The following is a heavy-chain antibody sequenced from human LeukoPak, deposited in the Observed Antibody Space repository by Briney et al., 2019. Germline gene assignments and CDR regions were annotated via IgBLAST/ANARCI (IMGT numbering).Heavy chain of an antibody. D-gene: IGHD4-17*01. V-gene: IGHV3-48*01. Sequence: GGSLRLSCAASGFTFRTYNMNWVRQAPGKGLEWVSYITSGGTTIYYADSVKGRFTISRDNAKNSLYLQMNSLRAEDTAVYYCARDYSTVITFFDYWGQGTLVTVSS. J-gene: IGHJ4*02. CDR2: ITSGGTTI. CDR3: ARDYSTVITFFDY. CDR1: GFTFRTYN.